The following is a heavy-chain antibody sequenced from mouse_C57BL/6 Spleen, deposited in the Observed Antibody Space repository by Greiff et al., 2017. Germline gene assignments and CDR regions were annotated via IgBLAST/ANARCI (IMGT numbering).Heavy chain of an antibody. J-gene: IGHJ3*01. CDR2: FDPETGGT. Sequence: QVQLQQSGAELVRPGASVTLSCKASGYTFTDYEMHWVKPTPVPGLVWLGSFDPETGGTDSHQKFKGKAILTADKSSSTSHNELLIRTSEDSAVYCSTRPPGFAYWGQGTLVTVSA. CDR1: GYTFTDYE. V-gene: IGHV1-15*01. CDR3: TRPPGFAY.